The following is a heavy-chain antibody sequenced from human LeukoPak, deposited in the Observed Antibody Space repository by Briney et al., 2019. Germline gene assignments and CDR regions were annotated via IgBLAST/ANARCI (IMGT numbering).Heavy chain of an antibody. CDR3: ARGDSSGTFDY. V-gene: IGHV4-61*02. J-gene: IGHJ4*02. CDR1: GGSISSGSYY. CDR2: IYTSGST. Sequence: SQTLSLTCTVPGGSISSGSYYWSRIRQPAGKGLEWIGRIYTSGSTNYNPSLKSRVTISVDTSKNQFSLKLSSVTAADTAVYYCARGDSSGTFDYWGQGTLVTVSS. D-gene: IGHD3-22*01.